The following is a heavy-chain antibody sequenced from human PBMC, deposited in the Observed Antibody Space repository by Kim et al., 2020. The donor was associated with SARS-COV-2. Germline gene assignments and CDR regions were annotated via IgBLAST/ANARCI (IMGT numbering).Heavy chain of an antibody. Sequence: GESLKISCKGSGYRFSNHWIGWVRQVPGKGLEWMGIINPDDSDTRYSPSFQGQVTISADKSFSTAYLQWTSLKASDTAMYYCVRRYSSSWYNYFDSWGQGTLVTVAS. CDR2: INPDDSDT. D-gene: IGHD6-13*01. J-gene: IGHJ4*02. V-gene: IGHV5-51*01. CDR1: GYRFSNHW. CDR3: VRRYSSSWYNYFDS.